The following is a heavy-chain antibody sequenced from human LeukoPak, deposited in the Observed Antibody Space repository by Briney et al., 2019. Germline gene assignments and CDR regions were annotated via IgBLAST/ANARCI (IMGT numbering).Heavy chain of an antibody. Sequence: GGSLRLSWAASGFTFRSYGMHWVRQAPGKGLEWVAFIRYDGSNKYYADSVKGRFTISRDNSKNTLYLQMNSLRAEDTAVYYCAKDSSLYGDYDLGGDYWGQGTLVTVSS. CDR3: AKDSSLYGDYDLGGDY. CDR1: GFTFRSYG. CDR2: IRYDGSNK. V-gene: IGHV3-30*02. J-gene: IGHJ4*02. D-gene: IGHD4-17*01.